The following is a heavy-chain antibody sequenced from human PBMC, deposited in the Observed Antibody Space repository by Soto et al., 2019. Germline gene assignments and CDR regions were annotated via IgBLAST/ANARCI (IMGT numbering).Heavy chain of an antibody. CDR1: GGSISSGGYY. V-gene: IGHV4-31*03. Sequence: TSETLSLTCTVSGGSISSGGYYWSWIRQHPGKGLEWIGYIYYSGSTYYNPSLKSRVTISVDTSKNQFSLKLSSVTAADTAVYYCARHSVAAKGYFQHWGQGTLVTVSS. D-gene: IGHD6-19*01. CDR2: IYYSGST. J-gene: IGHJ1*01. CDR3: ARHSVAAKGYFQH.